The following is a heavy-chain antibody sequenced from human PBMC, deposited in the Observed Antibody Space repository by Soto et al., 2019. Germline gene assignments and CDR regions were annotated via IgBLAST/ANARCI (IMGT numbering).Heavy chain of an antibody. V-gene: IGHV4-59*11. CDR1: GGSISPHY. CDR2: IYYSGST. J-gene: IGHJ4*02. Sequence: SETLSLTCTVSGGSISPHYWSWIRQPPGKGLEWIGYIYYSGSTTYNPSLKSRVTMSINTSKNQFSLKVTSVTAADTAVYYCARDRYYGGAEHWGQGALVTVSS. CDR3: ARDRYYGGAEH. D-gene: IGHD3-10*01.